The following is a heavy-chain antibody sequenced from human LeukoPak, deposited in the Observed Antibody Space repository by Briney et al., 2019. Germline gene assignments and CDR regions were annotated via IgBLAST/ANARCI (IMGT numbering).Heavy chain of an antibody. CDR2: IRGDGSMT. V-gene: IGHV3-74*01. D-gene: IGHD6-25*01. CDR3: ARENLAAAADY. Sequence: GGSLRLSCAASGFTFSSYAMSWVRQAPGKGLVWVSRIRGDGSMTNYADSVKGRFTISRDNAKNTLYLQMNSLRLEDTAVYYCARENLAAAADYWGQGTVVTVSS. CDR1: GFTFSSYA. J-gene: IGHJ4*02.